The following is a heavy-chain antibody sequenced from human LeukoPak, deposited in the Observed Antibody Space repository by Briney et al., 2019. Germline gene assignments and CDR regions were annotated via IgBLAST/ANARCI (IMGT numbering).Heavy chain of an antibody. CDR3: ARDRGTYYYYYGMDV. V-gene: IGHV3-33*01. J-gene: IGHJ6*02. CDR2: IWYDGSNK. Sequence: QTGGSLRLSCAASGFTFSSYGMHWVRQAPGKGLEWVAVIWYDGSNKYYADSVKGRFTISRDNSKNTLYLQMNSLRAEDTAVYYCARDRGTYYYYYGMDVWGQGTTVTVSS. D-gene: IGHD3-10*01. CDR1: GFTFSSYG.